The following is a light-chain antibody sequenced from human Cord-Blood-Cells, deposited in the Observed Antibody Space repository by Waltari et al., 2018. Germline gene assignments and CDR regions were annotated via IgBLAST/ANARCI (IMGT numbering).Light chain of an antibody. V-gene: IGKV1-33*01. J-gene: IGKJ3*01. CDR3: QQYDNLPFT. CDR2: DAS. CDR1: QDISNY. Sequence: DMQMTQSPSSLSASVGDCVTITCPESQDISNYLNCYQQKPGKAPKLLIYDASNLETGVQSRFSGSGSGTDFTVTISSLQPEDIATYYCQQYDNLPFTFGPGTKVDIK.